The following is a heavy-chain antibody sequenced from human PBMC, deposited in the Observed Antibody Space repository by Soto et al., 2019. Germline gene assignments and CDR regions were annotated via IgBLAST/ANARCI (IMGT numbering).Heavy chain of an antibody. CDR3: ARHQKGRLGASFDS. D-gene: IGHD3-16*01. CDR1: GCSISSYY. CDR2: IYYSGGT. Sequence: SETLSLTCSASGCSISSYYWSWIRQPPGKGLEWIGYIYYSGGTSYNPSLRSRVTMSVDTSKNQFSLKLSSVAAADTALYYCARHQKGRLGASFDSWGQGTLVTVSS. J-gene: IGHJ4*02. V-gene: IGHV4-59*08.